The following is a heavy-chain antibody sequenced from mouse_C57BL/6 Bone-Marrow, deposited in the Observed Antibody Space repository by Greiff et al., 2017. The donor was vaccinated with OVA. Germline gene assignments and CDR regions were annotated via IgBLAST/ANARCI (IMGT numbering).Heavy chain of an antibody. D-gene: IGHD1-1*01. CDR1: GYTFTSYW. Sequence: QVQLKQPGAELVKPGASVKVSCKASGYTFTSYWMHWVKQRPGQGLEWIGRIHPSDSDTNYNQKFKGKATLTVDKSYSTAYLQLSSLTSEDSAVYYCAISSYWYFDVWGTGTTVTVSS. V-gene: IGHV1-74*01. J-gene: IGHJ1*03. CDR3: AISSYWYFDV. CDR2: IHPSDSDT.